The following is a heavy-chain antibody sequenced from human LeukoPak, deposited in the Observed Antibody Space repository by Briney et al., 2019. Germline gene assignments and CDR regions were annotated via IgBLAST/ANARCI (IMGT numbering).Heavy chain of an antibody. V-gene: IGHV1-2*02. CDR3: ARGEGSGWYFRQEDSNWFDT. Sequence: ASVKVSCKASGYIFTGYYLHWVRQAPGQGLEWMGWINPDSGDTNFAQKFQGRVTMTRDTSISTAYMELSRLRSDDTAVYYCARGEGSGWYFRQEDSNWFDTWGQGTLVTVSS. J-gene: IGHJ5*02. D-gene: IGHD6-19*01. CDR1: GYIFTGYY. CDR2: INPDSGDT.